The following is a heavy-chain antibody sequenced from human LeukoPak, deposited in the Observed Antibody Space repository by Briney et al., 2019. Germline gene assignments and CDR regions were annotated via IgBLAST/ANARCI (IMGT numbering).Heavy chain of an antibody. D-gene: IGHD1-14*01. V-gene: IGHV4/OR15-8*01. CDR2: IHRSGSP. CDR1: LDSTTSNF. CDR3: AREILGGFNPGAY. Sequence: PSETLSLTCTVSLDSTTSNFWGWVRQPPGKGLEWIGEIHRSGSPNYNPSLQSRITISIDRSRNPIVLELSSVTAADTAVYYCAREILGGFNPGAYWGQGILVTVSS. J-gene: IGHJ4*02.